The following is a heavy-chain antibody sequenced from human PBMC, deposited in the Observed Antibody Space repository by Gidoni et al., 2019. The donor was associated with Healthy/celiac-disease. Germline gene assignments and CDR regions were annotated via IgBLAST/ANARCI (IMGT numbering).Heavy chain of an antibody. Sequence: QVQLQESGPGLVKPSETLSPPCAVSGYSISSGYYWGWIRQPPGKGLEWIGSIYHSGSTYYNPSLKSRVTISVDTSKNQFSLKLSSVTAADTAVYYCASGTTDAFDIWGQGTMVTVSS. V-gene: IGHV4-38-2*01. CDR3: ASGTTDAFDI. D-gene: IGHD1-1*01. CDR2: IYHSGST. CDR1: GYSISSGYY. J-gene: IGHJ3*02.